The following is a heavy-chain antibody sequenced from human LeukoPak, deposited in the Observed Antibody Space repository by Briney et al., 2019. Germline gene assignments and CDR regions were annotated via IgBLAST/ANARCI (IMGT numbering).Heavy chain of an antibody. J-gene: IGHJ6*03. Sequence: GASVKVSCKASGYTFTSYHLHWVRQAPGQGLEWMGIINPSGGSPNYAQRFQGRVTMTRDMSTSTVNMELSSLRSEDTAVYYCASCPRGGYYMDVWGKGTTVTVSS. CDR2: INPSGGSP. V-gene: IGHV1-46*01. CDR3: ASCPRGGYYMDV. D-gene: IGHD3-10*01. CDR1: GYTFTSYH.